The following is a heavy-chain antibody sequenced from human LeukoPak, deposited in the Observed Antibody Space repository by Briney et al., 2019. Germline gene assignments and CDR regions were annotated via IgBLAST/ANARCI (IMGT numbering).Heavy chain of an antibody. V-gene: IGHV4-34*01. CDR1: GGSFSGYY. CDR2: INHSGST. J-gene: IGHJ3*02. CDR3: ARLHSGSYFDI. Sequence: PSETLSLTCAVYGGSFSGYYWSWIRQPPGKGLEWIGEINHSGSTNYNPSLKSRVTISVDTSKNQFSLKLSSVTAADTAVYYCARLHSGSYFDIWGQGTMVTVSS. D-gene: IGHD1-26*01.